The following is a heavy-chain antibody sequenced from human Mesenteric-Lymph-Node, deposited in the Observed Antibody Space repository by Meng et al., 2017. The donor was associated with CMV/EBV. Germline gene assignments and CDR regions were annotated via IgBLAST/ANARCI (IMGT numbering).Heavy chain of an antibody. V-gene: IGHV2-5*01. D-gene: IGHD1-14*01. CDR3: AHSRHRKISGLTFDP. J-gene: IGHJ5*02. CDR1: GFSLSTSGVG. Sequence: SGPTLVKPTQTLTLTCTFSGFSLSTSGVGVGWIRQPPGKALEWLALIYRNDDKRYSPSLKSRLTITKDTSKNQVVLTMTNMDPVDTATYYCAHSRHRKISGLTFDPWGQGTLVTVSS. CDR2: IYRNDDK.